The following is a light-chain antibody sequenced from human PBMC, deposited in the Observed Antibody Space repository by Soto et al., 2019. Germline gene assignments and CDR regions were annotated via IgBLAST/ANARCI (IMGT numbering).Light chain of an antibody. CDR3: SLYTSENAYV. Sequence: QSALTQPPSVSGSPGQSVTIACTGTSTDFVGYNRVSWYQQPPGTAPKLMIYEVSKRPSGVPDRFSGSKSGNTASLTISGLQAADEADYYCSLYTSENAYVFGTRTKVTAL. CDR1: STDFVGYNR. CDR2: EVS. V-gene: IGLV2-18*01. J-gene: IGLJ1*01.